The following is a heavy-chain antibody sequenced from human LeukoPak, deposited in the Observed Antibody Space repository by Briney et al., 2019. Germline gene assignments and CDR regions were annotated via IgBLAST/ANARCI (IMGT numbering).Heavy chain of an antibody. CDR2: IIPIFGTA. D-gene: IGHD2-15*01. V-gene: IGHV1-69*06. J-gene: IGHJ4*02. CDR1: GGTFSSYA. Sequence: ASVKVSCKASGGTFSSYAISWVRQAPGQGLEWMGGIIPIFGTANYAQKFQGRVTITADKSTSTAYMELSSLRSEDTAVYYCARDLNYCSGGSCSYWGQGTLVTVSS. CDR3: ARDLNYCSGGSCSY.